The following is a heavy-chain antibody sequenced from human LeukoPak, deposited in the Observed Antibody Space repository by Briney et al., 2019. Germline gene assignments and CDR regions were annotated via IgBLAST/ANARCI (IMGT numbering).Heavy chain of an antibody. J-gene: IGHJ3*02. CDR3: AREGVLGAFDI. Sequence: LTCXVSGGSISSGGYYWSWIRQHPGKGLEWIGYIYYSGSTYYNPSLKSRVTISVDTSKNQFSLKLSSVTAADTAVYYCAREGVLGAFDIWGQGTMVTVSS. D-gene: IGHD3-3*02. CDR2: IYYSGST. CDR1: GGSISSGGYY. V-gene: IGHV4-31*03.